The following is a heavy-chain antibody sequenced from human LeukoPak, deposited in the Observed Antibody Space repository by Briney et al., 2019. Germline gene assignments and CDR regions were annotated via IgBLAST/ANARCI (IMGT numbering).Heavy chain of an antibody. D-gene: IGHD2-2*01. CDR1: GGTFSSYT. CDR3: AREKGYCSSTSCFDAFDI. V-gene: IGHV1-69*04. J-gene: IGHJ3*02. CDR2: IIPILGIA. Sequence: SVKVSCKASGGTFSSYTISWVRQAPGQGLEWMGRIIPILGIANYAQKFQGRVTITVDKSTSTAYMELSSLRSEDTAVYYCAREKGYCSSTSCFDAFDIWGQGTMVTVSS.